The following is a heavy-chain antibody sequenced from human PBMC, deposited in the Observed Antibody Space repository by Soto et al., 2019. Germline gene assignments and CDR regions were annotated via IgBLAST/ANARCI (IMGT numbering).Heavy chain of an antibody. V-gene: IGHV1-2*02. CDR1: GYPVTAYY. Sequence: QLHLVQSGAVVKKPGASVTVSCSASGYPVTAYYMHWVRQAPGRGLEWMGGINPATGAAKYTQTFQGRVTMAREPSTSKGFMETGGLKSGDTAVFYWAGGGGVGVAGSAAFDMWGQGTLVTVSS. J-gene: IGHJ3*02. CDR2: INPATGAA. CDR3: AGGGGVGVAGSAAFDM. D-gene: IGHD3-3*01.